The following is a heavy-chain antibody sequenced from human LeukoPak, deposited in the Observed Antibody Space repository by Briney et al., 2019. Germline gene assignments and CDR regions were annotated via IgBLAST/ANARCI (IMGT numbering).Heavy chain of an antibody. Sequence: GGSLRLSCAASGFTFSSYWMNWARQASGKGLEWEASINHNGNVNYYVDSVKGRFTISRDNAKNSLYLQMSNLRAEDTAVYFCARGGGLDVWGQGATVTVSS. J-gene: IGHJ6*02. CDR2: INHNGNVN. D-gene: IGHD3-16*01. CDR3: ARGGGLDV. V-gene: IGHV3-7*03. CDR1: GFTFSSYW.